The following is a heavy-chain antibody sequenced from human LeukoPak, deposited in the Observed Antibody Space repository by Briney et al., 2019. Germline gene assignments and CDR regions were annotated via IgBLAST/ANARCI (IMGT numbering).Heavy chain of an antibody. CDR2: IYYSGST. CDR3: ARHTGDSYGYRAYYFDY. J-gene: IGHJ4*02. Sequence: SETLSLTCTGSGCSISRYYWSWIRQPPGKGLEGMGYIYYSGSTNYNPSLKCRVTISVDTSKNQFSLKLSSVTAADTAVYYCARHTGDSYGYRAYYFDYWGQGTLVTVSS. CDR1: GCSISRYY. D-gene: IGHD5-18*01. V-gene: IGHV4-59*08.